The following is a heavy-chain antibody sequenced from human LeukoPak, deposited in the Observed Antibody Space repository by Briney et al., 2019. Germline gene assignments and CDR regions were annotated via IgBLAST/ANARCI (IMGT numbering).Heavy chain of an antibody. CDR2: IATSSDYI. Sequence: GGSLRLSCAASGFTFSTYSMNWVRQAPGKGLEWVSSIATSSDYIYYAGSLKGRFTISRDNAKNSLYLHMNSLQPDDTAVYYCARGRSITILRGVAISDGFDIWGQGTKVTVS. CDR3: ARGRSITILRGVAISDGFDI. V-gene: IGHV3-21*06. D-gene: IGHD3-10*01. CDR1: GFTFSTYS. J-gene: IGHJ3*02.